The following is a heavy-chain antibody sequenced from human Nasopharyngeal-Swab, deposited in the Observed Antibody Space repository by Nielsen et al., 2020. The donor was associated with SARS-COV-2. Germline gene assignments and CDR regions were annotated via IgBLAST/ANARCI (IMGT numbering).Heavy chain of an antibody. CDR3: AKEEYQLLQYYFDY. V-gene: IGHV3-23*01. Sequence: GESLKISCAASGFTFSNYAMTWVRQAPGKGLDWVSGISASGGSTYYADSVKGRFTIFRDNSKNTLYLQMNSLTAEDTAVYYCAKEEYQLLQYYFDYWGQGNLVTVSS. CDR2: ISASGGST. J-gene: IGHJ4*02. CDR1: GFTFSNYA. D-gene: IGHD2-2*01.